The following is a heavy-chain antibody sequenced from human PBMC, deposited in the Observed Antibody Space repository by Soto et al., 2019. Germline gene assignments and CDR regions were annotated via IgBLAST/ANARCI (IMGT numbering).Heavy chain of an antibody. CDR3: ARCRDGYNYNWFDP. D-gene: IGHD1-1*01. J-gene: IGHJ5*02. Sequence: HPGGSLRLSCAASGFTFSSYAMHWVRQAPGKGLEWVAVISYDGSNKYYADSVKGRFTISRDNSKNTLYLQMNSLRAEDTAVYYCARCRDGYNYNWFDPWGQGTLVTVSS. CDR2: ISYDGSNK. CDR1: GFTFSSYA. V-gene: IGHV3-30-3*01.